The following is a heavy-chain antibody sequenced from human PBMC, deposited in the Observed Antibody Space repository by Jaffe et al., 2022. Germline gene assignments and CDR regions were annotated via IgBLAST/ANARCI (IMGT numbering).Heavy chain of an antibody. CDR3: ARVGEYAFGGQPVTGWFDP. V-gene: IGHV1-2*06. CDR2: INPNSGGT. J-gene: IGHJ5*02. CDR1: GYTFTGYY. D-gene: IGHD3-16*01. Sequence: QVQLVQSGAEVKKPGASVKVSCKASGYTFTGYYMHWVRQAPGQGLEWMGRINPNSGGTNYAQKFQGRVTMTRDTSISTAYMELSRLRSDDTAVYYCARVGEYAFGGQPVTGWFDPWGQGTLVTVSS.